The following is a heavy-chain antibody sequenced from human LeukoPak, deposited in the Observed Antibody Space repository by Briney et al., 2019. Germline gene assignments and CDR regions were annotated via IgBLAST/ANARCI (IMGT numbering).Heavy chain of an antibody. J-gene: IGHJ4*02. CDR1: GYTFTSYG. CDR3: ARGIGGSYSTPFDY. Sequence: ASVTVSCKAPGYTFTSYGISWVRQAPGQGLEWMGWISAYNGNTNYAQKLQGRVTMTTDTSTSTAYMELRSLRSDDTAVYYCARGIGGSYSTPFDYWGQGTLVTVSS. V-gene: IGHV1-18*01. CDR2: ISAYNGNT. D-gene: IGHD1-26*01.